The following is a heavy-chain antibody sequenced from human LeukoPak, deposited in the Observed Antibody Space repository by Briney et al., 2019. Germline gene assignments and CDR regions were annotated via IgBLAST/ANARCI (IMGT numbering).Heavy chain of an antibody. D-gene: IGHD4-17*01. CDR3: ARRAGEYSHPNDY. V-gene: IGHV3-53*01. J-gene: IGHJ4*02. Sequence: GGSLRLSCTVSGFTVSSNSMSWVRQAPGKGLEWVSFIYSGGNTHYSDSVKGRFTISRDNSKNTLYLQMNSLRADDTAVYYCARRAGEYSHPNDYCGQGTLVTVSS. CDR1: GFTVSSNS. CDR2: IYSGGNT.